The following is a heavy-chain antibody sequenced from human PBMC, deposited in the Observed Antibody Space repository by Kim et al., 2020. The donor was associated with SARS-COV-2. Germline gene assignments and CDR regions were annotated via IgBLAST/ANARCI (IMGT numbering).Heavy chain of an antibody. Sequence: GGSLRLSCAASGFTFSSYTMNWVRQAPGKGLEWVSSISSSARYIYYADSVKGRFTISRDNAKNSLYLQMKSLRAEDTAVYYCARDEGRGGWHHYYYGMDVWGQGTTVTVSS. V-gene: IGHV3-21*01. CDR3: ARDEGRGGWHHYYYGMDV. CDR2: ISSSARYI. J-gene: IGHJ6*02. CDR1: GFTFSSYT. D-gene: IGHD3-10*01.